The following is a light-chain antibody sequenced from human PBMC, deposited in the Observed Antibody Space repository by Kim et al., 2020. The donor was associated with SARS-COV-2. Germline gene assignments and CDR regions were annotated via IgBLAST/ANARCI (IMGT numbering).Light chain of an antibody. J-gene: IGLJ1*01. CDR2: QDS. CDR1: KLGDKY. Sequence: SYELTQPPSVSVSPGQTASITCSGDKLGDKYACWYQQKPGQSPVLVIYQDSKRPSGIPERFSGSNSGNTATLTISGTQAMDEADYYCQAWDSSTYVFGTGNKVPV. CDR3: QAWDSSTYV. V-gene: IGLV3-1*01.